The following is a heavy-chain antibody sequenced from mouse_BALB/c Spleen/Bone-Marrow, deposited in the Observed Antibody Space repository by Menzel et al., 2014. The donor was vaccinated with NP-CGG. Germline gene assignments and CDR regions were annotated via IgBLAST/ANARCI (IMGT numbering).Heavy chain of an antibody. CDR2: ISSGGSYT. CDR1: GFTFSSYT. Sequence: VQLKQSGGGLVKPGGSLKLSCAASGFTFSSYTMSWIRQTPEKRLEWVATISSGGSYTYYPDSVKGRFTISRDNAKNTLYLQMISLKSEDTAMYYCTRDRYYGNPFAYWGQGTLVTVSA. V-gene: IGHV5-6-4*01. D-gene: IGHD2-1*01. J-gene: IGHJ3*01. CDR3: TRDRYYGNPFAY.